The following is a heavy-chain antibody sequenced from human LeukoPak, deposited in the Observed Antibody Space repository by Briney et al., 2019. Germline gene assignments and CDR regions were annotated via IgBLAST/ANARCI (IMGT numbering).Heavy chain of an antibody. D-gene: IGHD1-1*01. Sequence: GGSLRLSCAASGFTFRSFAMSWVRQASGKGLEWVSAISDYTYYADSVKGRFTISRDNSKNTLYLQMDSLRTEDTAIYYCAKAQAPTGRNLFDPWGQGTLVTVSS. V-gene: IGHV3-23*01. CDR1: GFTFRSFA. CDR3: AKAQAPTGRNLFDP. J-gene: IGHJ5*02. CDR2: ISDYT.